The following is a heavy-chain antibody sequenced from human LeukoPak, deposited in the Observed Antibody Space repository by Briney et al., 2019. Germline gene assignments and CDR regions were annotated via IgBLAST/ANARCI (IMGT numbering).Heavy chain of an antibody. D-gene: IGHD3-22*01. Sequence: SETLSLTCAVYGGSFSGYYWSWIRQPPGKGLEWIGEINHSGSTNYNPSSKRRRTISVDTTKKKFFQKLRYVIVADTAAVYYAGRDYSSVAFDIWGQGTMVTVSS. CDR3: AGRDYSSVAFDI. J-gene: IGHJ3*02. V-gene: IGHV4-34*01. CDR1: GGSFSGYY. CDR2: INHSGST.